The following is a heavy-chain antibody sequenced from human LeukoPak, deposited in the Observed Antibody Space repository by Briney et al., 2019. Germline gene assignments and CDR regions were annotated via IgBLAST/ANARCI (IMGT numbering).Heavy chain of an antibody. D-gene: IGHD6-13*01. J-gene: IGHJ4*03. V-gene: IGHV1-18*01. Sequence: GASVKVSSKASGYTFTVCAISCVLQAPGQGLEWMGWISGYNGNTNYAQKLQGRVTMTTDTSTSTAYMELRSLRSDDTAVYYCARDLRSSPRSFEYRGEGTLVTVSS. CDR3: ARDLRSSPRSFEY. CDR1: GYTFTVCA. CDR2: ISGYNGNT.